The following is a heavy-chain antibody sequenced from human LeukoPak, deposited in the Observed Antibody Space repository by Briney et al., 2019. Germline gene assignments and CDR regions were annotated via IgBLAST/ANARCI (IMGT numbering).Heavy chain of an antibody. D-gene: IGHD2-2*01. CDR1: GGTFSSYA. CDR2: ITPIFGTA. V-gene: IGHV1-69*13. J-gene: IGHJ3*02. CDR3: ARDTERPYCSSTSCYGAFDI. Sequence: ASVKVSCKASGGTFSSYAISWVRQAPGQGLEWMGGITPIFGTANYAQKFQGRVTITADESTSTAYMELSSLRSEDTAVYYCARDTERPYCSSTSCYGAFDIWGQGTMVTVSS.